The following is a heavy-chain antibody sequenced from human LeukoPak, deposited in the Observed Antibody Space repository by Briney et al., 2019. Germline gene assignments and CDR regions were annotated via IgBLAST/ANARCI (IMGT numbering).Heavy chain of an antibody. V-gene: IGHV1-18*01. Sequence: ASVKVSCKASGYTFTSYGISWVRQAPGQGLEWMGWSSAYNGTTNSAQKLQGRVTMTTDTSTSTAYMELRSLRSDDTAVYYCARGGPRYCSSTSCMHPLDYWGQGTLVTVSS. J-gene: IGHJ4*02. D-gene: IGHD2-2*01. CDR1: GYTFTSYG. CDR2: SSAYNGTT. CDR3: ARGGPRYCSSTSCMHPLDY.